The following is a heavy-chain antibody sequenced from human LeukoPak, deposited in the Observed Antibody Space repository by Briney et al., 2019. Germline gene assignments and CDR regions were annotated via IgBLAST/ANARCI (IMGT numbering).Heavy chain of an antibody. Sequence: GGSLRLSCAASGFTVSSNYMSWVRQAPGKGLEWVSVIYSGGSTYYADSVKGRFTISRDNFKNTLYLQMNSLRAEDTAVYYCARVPSGYSYGSAYWGQGTLVTVSS. V-gene: IGHV3-66*01. CDR2: IYSGGST. D-gene: IGHD5-18*01. J-gene: IGHJ4*02. CDR3: ARVPSGYSYGSAY. CDR1: GFTVSSNY.